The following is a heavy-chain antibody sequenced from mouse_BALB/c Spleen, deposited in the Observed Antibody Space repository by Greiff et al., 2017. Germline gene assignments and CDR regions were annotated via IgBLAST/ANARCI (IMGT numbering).Heavy chain of an antibody. CDR3: TSGSSYDYYAMDY. V-gene: IGHV6-6*02. D-gene: IGHD1-1*01. Sequence: EVKVVESGGGLVQPGGSMKLSCVASGFTFSNYWMNWVRQSPEKGLEWVAEIRLKSNNYATHYAESVKGRFTISRDDSKSSVYLQMNNLRAEDTGIYYCTSGSSYDYYAMDYWGQGTSVTVSS. CDR1: GFTFSNYW. CDR2: IRLKSNNYAT. J-gene: IGHJ4*01.